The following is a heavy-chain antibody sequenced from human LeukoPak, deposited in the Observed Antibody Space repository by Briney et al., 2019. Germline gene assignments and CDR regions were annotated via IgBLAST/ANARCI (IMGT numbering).Heavy chain of an antibody. D-gene: IGHD6-6*01. V-gene: IGHV4-30-4*01. CDR3: ARASIATIRFDP. Sequence: TPSQTLSLTCTVSGGSISSGDYYWSWIRQPPGKGLEWIGYIYYSGSTYYNPSLKSRVTISVDTSKNQFSLKLSSVTAADTAVYYCARASIATIRFDPWGQGTLVTVSS. CDR1: GGSISSGDYY. J-gene: IGHJ5*02. CDR2: IYYSGST.